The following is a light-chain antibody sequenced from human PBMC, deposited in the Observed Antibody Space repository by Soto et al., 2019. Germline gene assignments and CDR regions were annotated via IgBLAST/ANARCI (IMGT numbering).Light chain of an antibody. CDR3: QNYNSAPLT. J-gene: IGKJ4*01. V-gene: IGKV1-27*01. CDR1: QGITTY. Sequence: DIQMTPSPSSLSASVGDRVTITCRASQGITTYLAWYQQKPGKVPKLLIYTASTLQSGAPSRFSGNGSGTDFTLTISSLQPEEVATYYCQNYNSAPLTFGGGTKVEI. CDR2: TAS.